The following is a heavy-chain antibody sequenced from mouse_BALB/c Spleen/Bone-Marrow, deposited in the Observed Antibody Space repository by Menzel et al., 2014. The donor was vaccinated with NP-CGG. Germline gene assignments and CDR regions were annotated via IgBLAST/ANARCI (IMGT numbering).Heavy chain of an antibody. Sequence: VQLKESGAELVRSGASVKLSCTASGFNIKDYYMHWVKQRPEQGLEWIGWIDPENGDTEYAPKFQGKSTMTADTSSNTAYLQLSSLTSEDTAVYYFNRIYYGSMDYWGQGTSVTVSS. CDR3: NRIYYGSMDY. V-gene: IGHV14-4*02. D-gene: IGHD2-2*01. J-gene: IGHJ4*01. CDR2: IDPENGDT. CDR1: GFNIKDYY.